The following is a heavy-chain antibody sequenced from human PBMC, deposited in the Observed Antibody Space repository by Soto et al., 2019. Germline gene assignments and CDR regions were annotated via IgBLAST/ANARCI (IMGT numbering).Heavy chain of an antibody. CDR3: AKDLGNYYYDSSGYSSYGMDV. Sequence: SGWSLRLSCAASGFTFRSYAMNWVRQAPGKGLEWVSAISASGGTTYYADSVKGRFTISRDNSKNTLYLQMNSLRAEDTAVYYCAKDLGNYYYDSSGYSSYGMDVWGQGTTVTVSS. V-gene: IGHV3-23*01. J-gene: IGHJ6*02. CDR2: ISASGGTT. CDR1: GFTFRSYA. D-gene: IGHD3-22*01.